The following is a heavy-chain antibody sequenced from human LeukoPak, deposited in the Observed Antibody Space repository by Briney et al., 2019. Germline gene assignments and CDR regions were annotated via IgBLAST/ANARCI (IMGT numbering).Heavy chain of an antibody. Sequence: GGSLRLSCGASGFTFSSYWMHWVRQAPGKGLEWVSYISSSGSTIYYADSVKGRFTISRDNAKNSLYLQMNSLRAEDTAVYYCAELGITMIGGVWGKGTTVTISS. D-gene: IGHD3-10*02. CDR3: AELGITMIGGV. CDR1: GFTFSSYW. J-gene: IGHJ6*04. V-gene: IGHV3-48*04. CDR2: ISSSGSTI.